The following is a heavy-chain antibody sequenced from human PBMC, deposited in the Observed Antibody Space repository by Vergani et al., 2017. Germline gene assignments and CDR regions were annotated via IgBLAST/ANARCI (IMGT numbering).Heavy chain of an antibody. D-gene: IGHD6-13*01. CDR2: ISGSRDSI. Sequence: EVQLLESGGGLVQPGGSLRLSCEASGFTFSAHAMSWVRQAPGKGLEWVSTISGSRDSIYYADSVKGRFTISRDNAKNSLYLQMNSLRAEDTALYYCVKDIAASGNYWYFDLWGRGTLVTVSS. J-gene: IGHJ2*01. V-gene: IGHV3-23*01. CDR3: VKDIAASGNYWYFDL. CDR1: GFTFSAHA.